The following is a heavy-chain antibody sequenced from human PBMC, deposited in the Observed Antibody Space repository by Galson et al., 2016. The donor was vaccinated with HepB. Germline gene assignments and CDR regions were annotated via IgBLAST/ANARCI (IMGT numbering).Heavy chain of an antibody. CDR2: VNSDEIST. CDR3: ARSDAFDI. V-gene: IGHV3-74*01. CDR1: GFTFSSYW. Sequence: SLRLSCAASGFTFSSYWMHWVRQAPGKGLVWVSRVNSDEISTSYADSVKGRLTISRDNATNTLYLQMNSLRAEDTAVYYCARSDAFDIWGQGTMVTVSS. J-gene: IGHJ3*02.